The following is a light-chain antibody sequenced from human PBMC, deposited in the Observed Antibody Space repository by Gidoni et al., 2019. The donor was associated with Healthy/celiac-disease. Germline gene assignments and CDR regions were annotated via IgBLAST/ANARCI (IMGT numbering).Light chain of an antibody. Sequence: IVLTPSPATLSVSPGERATLSCRASQSVSSYLAWYQQKPGQAPRLLIDDASNRATGIPARFSGSGSGTDFTLTISSREPEDFAVYYCQQRSNWLITFGQGTRLEIK. CDR3: QQRSNWLIT. V-gene: IGKV3-11*01. CDR1: QSVSSY. J-gene: IGKJ5*01. CDR2: DAS.